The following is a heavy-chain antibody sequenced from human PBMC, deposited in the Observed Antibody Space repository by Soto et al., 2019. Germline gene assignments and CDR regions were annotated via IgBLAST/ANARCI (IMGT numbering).Heavy chain of an antibody. J-gene: IGHJ5*02. CDR2: IIPIFGTA. CDR1: GGTFSSYA. V-gene: IGHV1-69*06. CDR3: ASAAVEYPSTIPNWFDP. Sequence: QVQLVQSGAEVKKPGSSVKVSCKASGGTFSSYAISWVRQAPGQGLEWMGGIIPIFGTANYAQKFQGRVTITADKSTSTAYMELSSLRSEGTAVYYCASAAVEYPSTIPNWFDPWGQGTLVTVSS. D-gene: IGHD5-12*01.